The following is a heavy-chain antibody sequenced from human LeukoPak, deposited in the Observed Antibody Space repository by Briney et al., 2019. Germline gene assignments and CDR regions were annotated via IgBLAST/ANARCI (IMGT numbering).Heavy chain of an antibody. J-gene: IGHJ6*04. CDR1: GYTFSGYY. Sequence: ATVKVSCKASGYTFSGYYMHWVRQAPGKGLEWMGRVDPEDGETIYAENFQGRVTITADTSTDTAYMELRSLTSDDTAVYYCATDRVPYYYCMGVWGEGTTVTVSS. V-gene: IGHV1-69-2*01. CDR2: VDPEDGET. CDR3: ATDRVPYYYCMGV. D-gene: IGHD6-6*01.